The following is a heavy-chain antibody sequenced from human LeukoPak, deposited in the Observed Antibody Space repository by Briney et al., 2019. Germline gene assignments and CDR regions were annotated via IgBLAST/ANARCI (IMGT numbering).Heavy chain of an antibody. V-gene: IGHV3-30*03. J-gene: IGHJ4*02. CDR3: VRDRDFYFDS. CDR2: ISYDGSNK. Sequence: GRSLRLSCAASGFTFSSYGMHWVRQAPGKGLEWVAVISYDGSNKYYADSVKGRFTISRDDSKNTVYLQMNSMRDEDTAVYYCVRDRDFYFDSWGQGTLVTVSS. D-gene: IGHD3-10*01. CDR1: GFTFSSYG.